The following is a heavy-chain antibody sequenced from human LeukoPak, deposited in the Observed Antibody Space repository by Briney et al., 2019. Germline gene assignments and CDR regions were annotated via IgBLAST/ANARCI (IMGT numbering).Heavy chain of an antibody. D-gene: IGHD1-26*01. Sequence: GGSLRLSCAASGFAFGTYWMTWVRQAPGKGLEWVANIKIDGTEKRYADSVKGRFTISRDNAKNSLYLQMSSLRAEGTAVYYCARRVVGGTDYFDYWGQGTLVTVSS. CDR3: ARRVVGGTDYFDY. CDR1: GFAFGTYW. J-gene: IGHJ4*02. CDR2: IKIDGTEK. V-gene: IGHV3-7*01.